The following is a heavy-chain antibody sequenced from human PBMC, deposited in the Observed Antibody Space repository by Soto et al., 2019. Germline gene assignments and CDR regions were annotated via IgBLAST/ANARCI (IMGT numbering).Heavy chain of an antibody. CDR2: ISYDGSNK. CDR1: GFTFSSYA. V-gene: IGHV3-30-3*01. CDR3: ARDNPGGDAFDI. J-gene: IGHJ3*02. Sequence: PGGSLRLSCAASGFTFSSYAMHWVRQAPGKGLEWVAVISYDGSNKYYADSVKGRFTISRDNSENTLYLQMNSLRAEDTAVYYCARDNPGGDAFDIWGQGTMVTVSS.